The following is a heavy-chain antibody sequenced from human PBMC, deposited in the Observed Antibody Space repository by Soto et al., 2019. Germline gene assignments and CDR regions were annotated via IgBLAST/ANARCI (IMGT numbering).Heavy chain of an antibody. J-gene: IGHJ6*04. D-gene: IGHD2-2*01. V-gene: IGHV1-69*01. CDR1: GGTFSSYA. Sequence: QVQLVQSGAEVKKPGSSVKVSCKASGGTFSSYAISWVQQAPGQGLEWMGGIIPISGTANYAQKFQGRVTITADESTSTAYMELSSLRSEDTAVYYCARSQGSSTSLEVYYYYYYGMDVWGKGTTVTLSS. CDR2: IIPISGTA. CDR3: ARSQGSSTSLEVYYYYYYGMDV.